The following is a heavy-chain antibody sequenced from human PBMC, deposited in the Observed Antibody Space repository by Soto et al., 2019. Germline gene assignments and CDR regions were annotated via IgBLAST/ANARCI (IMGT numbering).Heavy chain of an antibody. D-gene: IGHD3-3*01. CDR1: GFTFSSYW. J-gene: IGHJ2*01. CDR2: INSDGSST. Sequence: EVQLVESGGGLVQPGGSLRLSCAASGFTFSSYWMHWVRQAPGKGLVWVSRINSDGSSTSYADSVKGRFTISRDNAKNTLYLQMNRLSAEDTAVYYCSRDWSLHWYCALWGRGTLVTVSS. V-gene: IGHV3-74*01. CDR3: SRDWSLHWYCAL.